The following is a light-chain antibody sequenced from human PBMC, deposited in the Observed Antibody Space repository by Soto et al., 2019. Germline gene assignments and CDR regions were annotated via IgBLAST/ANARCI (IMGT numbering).Light chain of an antibody. Sequence: DIQMTQSPSSLSASVGDRVTNTCRASQSISTYLNWYQQKPGIAPKVLIYTASSLQCGVPSRFSGGGSGTDFTLTISSLQPEDFATYYCQQSYSTPYTFGQGSKLEI. CDR2: TAS. CDR1: QSISTY. J-gene: IGKJ2*01. CDR3: QQSYSTPYT. V-gene: IGKV1-39*01.